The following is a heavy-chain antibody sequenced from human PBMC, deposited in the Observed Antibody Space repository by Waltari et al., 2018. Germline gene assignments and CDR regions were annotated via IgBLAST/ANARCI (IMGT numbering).Heavy chain of an antibody. D-gene: IGHD2-8*02. Sequence: EVQLVESGGNLVQPGESLRLSCAASGFTFSRFWMHWVRQGPGKGLVGVSRMNSDGTSIGYADSVKGRFTISRDNAKNSLYLQMNSLRAEDTAVYYCAREMATNTGFDYWGQGTLVTVSS. CDR1: GFTFSRFW. V-gene: IGHV3-74*01. CDR2: MNSDGTSI. J-gene: IGHJ4*02. CDR3: AREMATNTGFDY.